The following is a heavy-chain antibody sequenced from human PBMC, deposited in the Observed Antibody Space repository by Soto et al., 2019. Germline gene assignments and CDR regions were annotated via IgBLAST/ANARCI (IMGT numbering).Heavy chain of an antibody. CDR3: ARGEDAFFYYGLDV. CDR1: GGSITSSY. J-gene: IGHJ6*02. V-gene: IGHV4-59*01. Sequence: ASETLSLTCTVSGGSITSSYWSWIRRPPGKGLEWIAYIYDTGISGYTPSTSYNPSLKSRVTMSVDTSKSQVSLKLTSVTAADAAVYYCARGEDAFFYYGLDVWGQGITVTVSS. CDR2: IYDTGISGYTPST.